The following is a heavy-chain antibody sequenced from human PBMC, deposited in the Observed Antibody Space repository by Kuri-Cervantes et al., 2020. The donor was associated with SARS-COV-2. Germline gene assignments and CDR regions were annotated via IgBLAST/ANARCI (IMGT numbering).Heavy chain of an antibody. V-gene: IGHV3-7*01. CDR3: ARARMAGPFDY. D-gene: IGHD5-24*01. CDR1: GFTFSSYW. J-gene: IGHJ4*02. CDR2: IKQDGSEK. Sequence: LTGAASGFTFSSYWMCWVRQAPGKGLEWVANIKQDGSEKYYVDSVKGQFTISRDNAKNSLYLQMNSLRAEDTAVYYCARARMAGPFDYWGQGTLVTVSS.